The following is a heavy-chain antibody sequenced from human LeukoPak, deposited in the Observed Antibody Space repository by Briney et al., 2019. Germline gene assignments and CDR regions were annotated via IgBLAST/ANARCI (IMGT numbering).Heavy chain of an antibody. J-gene: IGHJ4*02. CDR3: VRDIPQAY. V-gene: IGHV3-74*01. D-gene: IGHD2-21*01. CDR1: GFTFSNYW. CDR2: INNDGSGI. Sequence: PGGSLRLSCAASGFTFSNYWMHWVRQAPGKGLVWVSRINNDGSGITYADSVKGRFTISRDNAKNAVYLQMNSLRAEDTAVYYCVRDIPQAYWGQGTPVTVSS.